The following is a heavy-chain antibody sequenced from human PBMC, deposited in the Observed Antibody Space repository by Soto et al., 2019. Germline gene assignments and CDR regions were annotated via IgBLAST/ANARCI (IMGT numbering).Heavy chain of an antibody. V-gene: IGHV1-18*01. J-gene: IGHJ4*02. CDR1: GYTFTSYG. CDR2: IDINKGKT. CDR3: ARDYYDILTGYYSFDY. D-gene: IGHD3-9*01. Sequence: ASVKVSCKSSGYTFTSYGIIWVRQAPGQGLEWVGWIDINKGKTDYAQKFQGRVTMTTDTSTSTAFMELRSLTSDDTAVYYCARDYYDILTGYYSFDYWGQGTLVTVSS.